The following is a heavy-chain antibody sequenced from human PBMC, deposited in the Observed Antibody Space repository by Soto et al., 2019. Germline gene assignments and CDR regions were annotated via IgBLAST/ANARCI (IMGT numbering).Heavy chain of an antibody. CDR1: GYTFASYA. V-gene: IGHV1-18*01. Sequence: QVQLVQSGAEVKKPGASVKVSCKASGYTFASYAISWMRQAPGQGLEWMGWISAYNDNTNYAQKAQGSVTMTTDTSTSTAYMELRSLRSDDNAVYYCARDPPPPDYWGQGTLVTVSS. CDR3: ARDPPPPDY. J-gene: IGHJ4*02. CDR2: ISAYNDNT.